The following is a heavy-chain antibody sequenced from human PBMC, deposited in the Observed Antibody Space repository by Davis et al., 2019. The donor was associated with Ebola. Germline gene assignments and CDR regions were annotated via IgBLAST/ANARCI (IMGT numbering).Heavy chain of an antibody. J-gene: IGHJ6*02. CDR1: GYSFTSYW. Sequence: PGGSLRLSCKGSGYSFTSYWITWVRQMPGKGLEWMGTIDPSDSYTNYSPSFQGHVTISADKSISTAYLQWSSLKASDTAMYYCARHVLEVDCISTSCGMDVWGQGTTVTVSS. V-gene: IGHV5-10-1*01. CDR2: IDPSDSYT. D-gene: IGHD2-2*01. CDR3: ARHVLEVDCISTSCGMDV.